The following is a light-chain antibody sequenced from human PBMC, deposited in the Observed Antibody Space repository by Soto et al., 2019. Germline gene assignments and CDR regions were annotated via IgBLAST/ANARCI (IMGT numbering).Light chain of an antibody. CDR3: HQRGAWPLT. CDR1: QSVTNS. Sequence: ITLTQSPGTLSLSPGERATLSCRASQSVTNSLAWFQQKPGQAPRLLIYDASKRPSGVPARFSGSGSGTDFTLTISSLEPEELAVYYCHQRGAWPLTFGGGTTVEI. V-gene: IGKV3-11*01. J-gene: IGKJ4*01. CDR2: DAS.